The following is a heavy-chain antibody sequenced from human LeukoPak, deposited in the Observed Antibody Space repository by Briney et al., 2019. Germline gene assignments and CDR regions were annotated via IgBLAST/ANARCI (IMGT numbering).Heavy chain of an antibody. J-gene: IGHJ4*02. D-gene: IGHD6-19*01. V-gene: IGHV4-59*08. CDR1: GGSISSHY. CDR2: IYYTGST. CDR3: ARLAYRGPAVADFDY. Sequence: PSETLSLTCTVSGGSISSHYWSWIRRPPGKGLEWIGYIYYTGSTNYNPSLESRVTMSVDTSKNQFSLKLSSVTAADTAVYYCARLAYRGPAVADFDYWGQGTLVTVSS.